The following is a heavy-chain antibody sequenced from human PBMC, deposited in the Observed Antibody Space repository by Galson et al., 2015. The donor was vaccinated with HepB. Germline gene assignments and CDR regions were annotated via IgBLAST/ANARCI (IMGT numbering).Heavy chain of an antibody. V-gene: IGHV1-69*13. D-gene: IGHD3-3*01. CDR1: GGTFSSYA. J-gene: IGHJ6*03. Sequence: SVKVSCKASGGTFSSYAISWVRQAPGQGLEWMGGIIPIFGTANYAQKFQGRVTITADESTSTAYMELSSLRSEDTAVYYCATLNHDHYDPRYYYYYYMDVWGQGTTVTVSS. CDR3: ATLNHDHYDPRYYYYYYMDV. CDR2: IIPIFGTA.